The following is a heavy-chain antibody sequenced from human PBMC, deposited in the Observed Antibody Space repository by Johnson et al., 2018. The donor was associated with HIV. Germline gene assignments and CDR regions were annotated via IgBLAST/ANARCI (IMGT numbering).Heavy chain of an antibody. CDR1: GFTFDDYG. CDR3: AKRGTAMVLDAFDI. V-gene: IGHV3-11*01. CDR2: ISSSGSTI. D-gene: IGHD5-18*01. Sequence: QVQLVESGGGLVQPGGSLRLSCAASGFTFDDYGMSWVRQAPGKGLEWVSYISSSGSTIYYADSFKGRFIISRDNAKNSLYLQMNSLRAEDTAVYFCAKRGTAMVLDAFDIWGQGTMVTVSS. J-gene: IGHJ3*02.